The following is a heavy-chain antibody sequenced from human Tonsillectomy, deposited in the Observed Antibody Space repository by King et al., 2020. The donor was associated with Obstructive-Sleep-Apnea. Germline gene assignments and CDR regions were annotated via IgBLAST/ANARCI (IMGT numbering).Heavy chain of an antibody. V-gene: IGHV3-49*03. CDR2: IRSKAYGGTT. Sequence: VQLVESGGGLVQPGRSLRLSCTASGFTFGDYAMSWFRQAPGKGLEWVGFIRSKAYGGTTEYAASVKGRFTISRDESKSIAYLQMNSQKTEDTAVYYCPRSASSWGALYYYGMDVWGQGTTVTVSS. CDR1: GFTFGDYA. CDR3: PRSASSWGALYYYGMDV. D-gene: IGHD6-13*01. J-gene: IGHJ6*02.